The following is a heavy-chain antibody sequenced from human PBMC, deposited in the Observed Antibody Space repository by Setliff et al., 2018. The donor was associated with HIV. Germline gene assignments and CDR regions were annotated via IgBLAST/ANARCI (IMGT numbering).Heavy chain of an antibody. CDR1: GDSISSIYW. Sequence: SETLSLTCAVSGDSISSIYWWGWVRQPPGKGLQWIGEIYHSGITNYSPSLKSRVIISVDQSKNQFSLKLSSVTAADTAVYYCARHTRGDYFYMDVWGKGTTVTVSS. CDR2: IYHSGIT. D-gene: IGHD4-17*01. J-gene: IGHJ6*03. CDR3: ARHTRGDYFYMDV. V-gene: IGHV4-4*02.